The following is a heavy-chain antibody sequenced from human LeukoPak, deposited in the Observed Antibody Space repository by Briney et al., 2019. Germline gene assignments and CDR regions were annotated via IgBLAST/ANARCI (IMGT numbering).Heavy chain of an antibody. V-gene: IGHV6-1*01. J-gene: IGHJ4*02. Sequence: SQTLSLTCDISGDSDSSNTAAWNWIRQSPWRGLEWLGRTYYRSKWYNDYAPSVKSRITIKPDTSKNQFSLRLNSVTPEDTAVYYCARDRYLVRGVIMTSFDYWGLGILVTVSS. CDR2: TYYRSKWYN. CDR3: ARDRYLVRGVIMTSFDY. CDR1: GDSDSSNTAA. D-gene: IGHD3-10*01.